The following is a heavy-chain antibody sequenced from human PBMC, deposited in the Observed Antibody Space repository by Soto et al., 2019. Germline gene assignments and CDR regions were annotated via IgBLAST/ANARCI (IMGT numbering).Heavy chain of an antibody. J-gene: IGHJ3*02. D-gene: IGHD2-2*01. CDR3: AREPVPAARGYDAFDI. Sequence: SETLSLTCTVSGGSISSYYLSWIRQPPGKGLEWIGYIYYSGSTNYNPSLKSRVTISVDTSKNQFSLKLSSVTAADTAVYYCAREPVPAARGYDAFDIWGQGTMVTVSS. CDR1: GGSISSYY. CDR2: IYYSGST. V-gene: IGHV4-59*01.